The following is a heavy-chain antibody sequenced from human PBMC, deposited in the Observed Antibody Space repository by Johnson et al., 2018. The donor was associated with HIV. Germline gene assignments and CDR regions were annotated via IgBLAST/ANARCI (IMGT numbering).Heavy chain of an antibody. V-gene: IGHV3-7*03. CDR3: AKVGSYYPSTGGNAFDI. J-gene: IGHJ3*02. D-gene: IGHD3-10*01. Sequence: MQLVESGGGLVQPGGSLRLSCAASGFTFSTYWMNWVRQAPGKGLEWVANIKQDGSEKYYVDTVKGRFTISRDNSKNTLYLQVNSLRAEDTAVYYCAKVGSYYPSTGGNAFDIWGQGTMVTVSS. CDR1: GFTFSTYW. CDR2: IKQDGSEK.